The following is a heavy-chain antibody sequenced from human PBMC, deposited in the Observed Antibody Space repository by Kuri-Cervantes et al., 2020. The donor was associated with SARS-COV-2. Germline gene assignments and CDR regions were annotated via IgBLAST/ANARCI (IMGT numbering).Heavy chain of an antibody. D-gene: IGHD4-11*01. J-gene: IGHJ3*02. V-gene: IGHV4-38-2*01. CDR3: ASQGDYSPDVNPAHYAFDI. CDR1: GYSISSGYY. CDR2: INHSGST. Sequence: SETLSLTCAVSGYSISSGYYWSWIRQPPGKGLEWIGEINHSGSTNYNPSLKSRVTISVDTSKNQFSLKLSSVTAADTAVYYCASQGDYSPDVNPAHYAFDIWGQGTMVTVSS.